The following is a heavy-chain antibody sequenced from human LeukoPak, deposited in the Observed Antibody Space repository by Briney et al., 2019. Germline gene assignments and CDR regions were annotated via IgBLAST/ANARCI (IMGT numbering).Heavy chain of an antibody. CDR2: IRSTANGYAT. CDR3: TGNYYGSGSYADFDY. D-gene: IGHD3-10*01. Sequence: GGSLRLSCAASGFTFSGSALRWVRQASGKGLVRVGRIRSTANGYATAYAASVQGRFTISRDDSKNTAYLQMDSLKTEDTAVYYCTGNYYGSGSYADFDYWGQGTLVTVSS. J-gene: IGHJ4*02. V-gene: IGHV3-73*01. CDR1: GFTFSGSA.